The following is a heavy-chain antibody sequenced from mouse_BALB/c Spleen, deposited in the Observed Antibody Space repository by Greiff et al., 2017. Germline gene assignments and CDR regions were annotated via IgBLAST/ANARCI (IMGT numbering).Heavy chain of an antibody. D-gene: IGHD2-4*01. Sequence: EVKLMESGGGLVQPGGSMKLSCVASGFTFSSYWMSWVRQSPEKGLEWVAEIRLKSDNYATHYAESVKGKFTISRDDSKSRLYLQMNSLRAEDTGIYYCTRGYDYDGYAMDYWGQGTSVTVSS. J-gene: IGHJ4*01. CDR2: IRLKSDNYAT. CDR1: GFTFSSYW. CDR3: TRGYDYDGYAMDY. V-gene: IGHV6-6*02.